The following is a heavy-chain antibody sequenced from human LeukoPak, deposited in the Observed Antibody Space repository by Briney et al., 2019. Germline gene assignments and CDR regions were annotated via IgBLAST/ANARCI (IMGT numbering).Heavy chain of an antibody. V-gene: IGHV3-7*01. CDR3: ARGAMIVVAASFVDY. J-gene: IGHJ4*02. D-gene: IGHD3-22*01. CDR1: GFTFSSYW. Sequence: GGSLRLSCAASGFTFSSYWMSWARQAPGKGLEWVANIKQDGSEKYYVDSVKGRFTISRDNAKNSLYLQMNSLRAEDTAVYYCARGAMIVVAASFVDYWGQGTLVTVSS. CDR2: IKQDGSEK.